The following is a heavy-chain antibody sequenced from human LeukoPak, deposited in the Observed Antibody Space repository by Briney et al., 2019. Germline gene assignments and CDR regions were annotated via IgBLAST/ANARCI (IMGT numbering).Heavy chain of an antibody. Sequence: GGSLRLSCAASGFTFSSYAMSWVRQAPGKGLEWVSGIGGSGAGTYYADSVKGRFTISRDNAQNSLYLQMHSLRGEDTAVYYCARDRDGYTFDIWGQGTMVTVSS. CDR3: ARDRDGYTFDI. CDR2: IGGSGAGT. D-gene: IGHD5-24*01. CDR1: GFTFSSYA. V-gene: IGHV3-23*01. J-gene: IGHJ3*02.